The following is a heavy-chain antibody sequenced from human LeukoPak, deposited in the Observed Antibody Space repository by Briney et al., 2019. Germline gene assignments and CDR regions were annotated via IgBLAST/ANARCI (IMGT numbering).Heavy chain of an antibody. CDR3: ATPPGDWYFDL. Sequence: SGGSLRLSCAASGFAFSSYAMTWVRQAPGKGLEWVSGFSSGGGSTYYADSVKGRFSISRDNSKNTLYLQMHSLRAEDTAVYYCATPPGDWYFDLWGRGTLVTVSS. V-gene: IGHV3-23*01. J-gene: IGHJ2*01. CDR1: GFAFSSYA. CDR2: FSSGGGST.